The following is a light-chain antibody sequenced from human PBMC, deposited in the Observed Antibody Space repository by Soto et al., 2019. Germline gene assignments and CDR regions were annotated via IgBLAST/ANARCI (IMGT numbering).Light chain of an antibody. V-gene: IGKV4-1*01. CDR3: QQYYNSPFT. CDR2: WAS. J-gene: IGKJ3*01. CDR1: QSVLYSSNNKNY. Sequence: DIVMTQSPDSLAVSLGERATINCKSRQSVLYSSNNKNYLAWYQQKPGQPPKLLIDWASTRESGVPDRFSGSGSGTDFTLTISSLQAEDVEVYYCQQYYNSPFTFGPGTKVDIK.